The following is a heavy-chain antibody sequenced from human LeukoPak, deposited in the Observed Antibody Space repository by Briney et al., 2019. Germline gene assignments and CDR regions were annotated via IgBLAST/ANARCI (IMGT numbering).Heavy chain of an antibody. CDR1: GGSISSYY. J-gene: IGHJ4*02. CDR2: IYYSGST. D-gene: IGHD1-26*01. Sequence: SETLSLTCTVSGGSISSYYWSWIRQPPGKGLEWIGYIYYSGSTYYNPSLKSRVTISVDTSKNQFSLKLNSVTAADTAVYYCARAACELLYFDYWGQGTLVTVSS. V-gene: IGHV4-59*08. CDR3: ARAACELLYFDY.